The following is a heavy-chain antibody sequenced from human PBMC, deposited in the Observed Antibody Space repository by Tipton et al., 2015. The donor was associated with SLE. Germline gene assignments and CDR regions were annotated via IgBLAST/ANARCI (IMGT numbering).Heavy chain of an antibody. J-gene: IGHJ4*02. CDR2: IRYDRET. D-gene: IGHD5-12*01. CDR1: GGSISSGSYY. CDR3: ARGFSASRVYHNDY. V-gene: IGHV4-39*07. Sequence: TLSLTCTVSGGSISSGSYYWGWIRQPPGKGLEYIANIRYDRETFYNPSLKGRVTILLHTSRNQFSLKLSSVTAADAAVYYCARGFSASRVYHNDYWGQGALVTVSS.